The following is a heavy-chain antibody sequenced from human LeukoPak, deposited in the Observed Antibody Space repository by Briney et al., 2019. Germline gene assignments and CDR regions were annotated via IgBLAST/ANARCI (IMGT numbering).Heavy chain of an antibody. J-gene: IGHJ6*03. CDR1: GFTFSSYG. CDR2: ISGSGGST. D-gene: IGHD3-3*01. Sequence: GGSLRLSCAASGFTFSSYGMSWVRQAPGKGLEWVSAISGSGGSTYYADSVKGRFTISRANSKNTLYLQMNSLRAEDTAVYYCARALDYYDFWSGFSDYYYYYYMDVWGKGTTVTVSS. V-gene: IGHV3-23*01. CDR3: ARALDYYDFWSGFSDYYYYYYMDV.